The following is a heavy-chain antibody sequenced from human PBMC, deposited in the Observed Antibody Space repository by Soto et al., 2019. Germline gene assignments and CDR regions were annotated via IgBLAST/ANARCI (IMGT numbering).Heavy chain of an antibody. CDR3: ARESGTYYYDSSGYYYVSYFDY. J-gene: IGHJ4*02. V-gene: IGHV4-59*12. Sequence: PSETLSLTCTVAGGSISNYYWSWIRQPPGRGLEWIGHIFYSGSTNYNPALKSRVTISVDTSKSQFSLKLSSVTAADTAVYYCARESGTYYYDSSGYYYVSYFDYWGKGTLVTVSS. CDR1: GGSISNYY. CDR2: IFYSGST. D-gene: IGHD3-22*01.